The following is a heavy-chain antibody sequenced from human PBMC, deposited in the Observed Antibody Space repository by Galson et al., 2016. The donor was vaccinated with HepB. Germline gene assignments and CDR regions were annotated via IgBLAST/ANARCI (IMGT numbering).Heavy chain of an antibody. CDR2: ISTTISYV. CDR1: GFTFSSYS. D-gene: IGHD3-10*01. J-gene: IGHJ3*01. V-gene: IGHV3-21*06. CDR3: AREIFGGSGNAMDV. Sequence: SLRLSCAASGFTFSSYSMHWVRQAPGKGLEWVSLISTTISYVFYADSLKGRLTISRDNAKNPLYLQMNGLKAEDTAVYYCAREIFGGSGNAMDVWGQGTLVTVSS.